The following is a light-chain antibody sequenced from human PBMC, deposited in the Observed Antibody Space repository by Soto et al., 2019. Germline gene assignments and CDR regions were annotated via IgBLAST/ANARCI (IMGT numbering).Light chain of an antibody. CDR2: GAS. V-gene: IGKV3-20*01. CDR3: QQYGSSPWT. CDR1: QSVSSSY. Sequence: EIVLTQSPGTLSLSPGERATLSCRASQSVSSSYLAWYQHKPGQAPRLLIYGASSRATGIPDRFSGSGSGTDLTLTISRLEPEDFAVYYCQQYGSSPWTFGQGTKVDIK. J-gene: IGKJ1*01.